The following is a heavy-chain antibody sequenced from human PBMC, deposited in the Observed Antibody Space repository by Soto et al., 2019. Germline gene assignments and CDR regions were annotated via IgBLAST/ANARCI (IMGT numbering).Heavy chain of an antibody. CDR1: GCS. CDR3: ARVPGP. CDR2: IYHSGST. Sequence: GCSWSWIRQPPGKGLEWIGYIYHSGSTYYNPSLKSRVTISVDRSKNQFSLKLSSVTAADTAVYYCARVPGPWGQGTLVTGTS. V-gene: IGHV4-30-2*01. J-gene: IGHJ5*02. D-gene: IGHD3-10*01.